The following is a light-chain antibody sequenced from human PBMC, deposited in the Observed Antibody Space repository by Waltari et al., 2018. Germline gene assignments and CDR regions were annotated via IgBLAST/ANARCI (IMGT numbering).Light chain of an antibody. CDR3: CSYAGIYTHYV. CDR2: DVT. J-gene: IGLJ1*01. Sequence: QSALAQPRSVSGSLGQSVTISCSGTTNEFGRYNSISWYKYQPGKAPKMMIFDVTKRPSGVPDRFSGSKSGNTASLIISGLRAEDEADYYCCSYAGIYTHYVLGTGTTVSVL. V-gene: IGLV2-11*01. CDR1: TNEFGRYNS.